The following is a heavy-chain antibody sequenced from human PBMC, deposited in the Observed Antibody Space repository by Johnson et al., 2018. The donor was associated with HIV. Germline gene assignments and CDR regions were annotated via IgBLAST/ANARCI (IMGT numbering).Heavy chain of an antibody. CDR3: ARDRGKAGYAFDI. J-gene: IGHJ3*02. CDR1: GFTFSSYA. D-gene: IGHD3-10*01. Sequence: QVQLVESGGGVVQPGRSLRLSCAASGFTFSSYAMHWVRQAPGKGRAWVSVIYSGGSTYYAASVEGRFTNSRDNSKNTLYRQMNSLRAEDTAVYYCARDRGKAGYAFDIWGQGTMVTVSS. V-gene: IGHV3-NL1*01. CDR2: IYSGGST.